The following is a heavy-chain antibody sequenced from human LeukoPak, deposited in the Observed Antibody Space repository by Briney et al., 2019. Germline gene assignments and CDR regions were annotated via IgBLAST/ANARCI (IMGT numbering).Heavy chain of an antibody. CDR1: GFTVSSNY. J-gene: IGHJ6*03. V-gene: IGHV3-53*01. CDR2: IYGGGST. D-gene: IGHD6-6*01. CDR3: ARDRYTSSSGYYYYYMDV. Sequence: PGGSLRLSCAASGFTVSSNYMSWVRQAPGKGLEWVSVIYGGGSTFYADSVKGRFTISRDNPKNTLYLQLNSLRAEDTAVYYCARDRYTSSSGYYYYYMDVWGKGTTVTVSS.